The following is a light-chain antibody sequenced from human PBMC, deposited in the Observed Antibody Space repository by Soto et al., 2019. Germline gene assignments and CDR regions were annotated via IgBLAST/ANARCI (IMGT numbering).Light chain of an antibody. V-gene: IGKV1-5*03. Sequence: DIQMTQSPSTLLASVGDRVTITCRASRDVRIYLAWYQQKPGKAPKLLMYQTSTLEAGVPSRFSGSGSETDFSLAISGLQPEDSATYFCQQYYIYPPAFGPGTKVEI. CDR3: QQYYIYPPA. CDR2: QTS. J-gene: IGKJ3*01. CDR1: RDVRIY.